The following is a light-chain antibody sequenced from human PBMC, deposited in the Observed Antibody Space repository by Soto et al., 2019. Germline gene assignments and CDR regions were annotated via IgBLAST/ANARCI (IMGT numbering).Light chain of an antibody. CDR2: EVR. J-gene: IGLJ2*01. Sequence: QSVLTQPASVSGSPGQSITISCTGTSSDVGGYNYVSWYQQHPGKAPKLIIYEVRNRPSGVSNHFSGSKSDNTASLTISGLQAEDEADYYCSSYTSGSTLVVFGGGTKVTVL. CDR3: SSYTSGSTLVV. V-gene: IGLV2-14*01. CDR1: SSDVGGYNY.